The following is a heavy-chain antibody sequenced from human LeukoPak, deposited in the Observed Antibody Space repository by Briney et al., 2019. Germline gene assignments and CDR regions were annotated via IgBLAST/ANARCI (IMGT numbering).Heavy chain of an antibody. V-gene: IGHV1-2*02. J-gene: IGHJ4*02. Sequence: GASVKVSCKASGYTFTGYYMHWVRQAPGQGLEWMGWINPNSGGTNYAQKFQGRVTMTRDTSISTAYMELSRLRSDDTAVYYCAVIFSSSSYYDILTGYSPFDHWGQGTLVTVSS. CDR3: AVIFSSSSYYDILTGYSPFDH. CDR2: INPNSGGT. CDR1: GYTFTGYY. D-gene: IGHD3-9*01.